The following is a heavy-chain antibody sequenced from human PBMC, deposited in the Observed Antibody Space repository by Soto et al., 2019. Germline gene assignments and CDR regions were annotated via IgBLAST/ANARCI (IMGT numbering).Heavy chain of an antibody. CDR2: MSYDGGSK. V-gene: IGHV3-30-3*01. CDR1: GFTFSSYT. J-gene: IGHJ3*02. CDR3: ARPYTIGWSYAFDI. D-gene: IGHD6-19*01. Sequence: QVQLVESGGGVVQPGRSLRLSCVVSGFTFSSYTMHWVRQAPGKGLEWVAVMSYDGGSKSYADSVKGRFTISRDDSKKTLYLQVDSLRTEDTALYYCARPYTIGWSYAFDIWGQGTMVTVSS.